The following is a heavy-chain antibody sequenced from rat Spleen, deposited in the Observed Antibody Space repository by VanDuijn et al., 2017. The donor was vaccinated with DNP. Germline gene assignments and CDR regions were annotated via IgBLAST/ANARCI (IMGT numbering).Heavy chain of an antibody. CDR1: GFTFSNYY. CDR3: RTFEGTNA. Sequence: EVQLVESGGGLVQPGRSMKLSCAASGFTFSNYYMAWVRQAPKKGLEWVATITYDGSRTYYRDSVKGRFTISRDKAKSTLYLQMDSLRSEDTATYYCRTFEGTNAWGQGTSVTVSS. V-gene: IGHV5S10*01. CDR2: ITYDGSRT. J-gene: IGHJ4*01. D-gene: IGHD1-11*01.